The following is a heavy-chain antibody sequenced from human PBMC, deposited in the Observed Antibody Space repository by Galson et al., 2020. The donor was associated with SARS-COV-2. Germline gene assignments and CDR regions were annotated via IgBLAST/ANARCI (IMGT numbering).Heavy chain of an antibody. CDR2: INPTGSI. Sequence: SQASEPLSPTCAVYGGSFSAYYWGWIRQSPGKGLEWIGEINPTGSINYNPSPTSRVTISQDTSKNQLSLRLRSVTTADTSMYICARGSRDVSMILMIATAASYYFDFWGQGSLVTVSS. CDR1: GGSFSAYY. J-gene: IGHJ4*02. D-gene: IGHD2-21*01. CDR3: ARGSRDVSMILMIATAASYYFDF. V-gene: IGHV4-34*01.